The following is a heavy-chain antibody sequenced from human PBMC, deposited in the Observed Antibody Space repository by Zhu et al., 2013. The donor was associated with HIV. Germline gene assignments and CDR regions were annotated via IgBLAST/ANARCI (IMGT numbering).Heavy chain of an antibody. CDR2: IIPIFGTA. V-gene: IGHV1-69*01. J-gene: IGHJ4*01. D-gene: IGHD5-18*01. Sequence: QVQLVQSGAEVKKPGSSVKVSCKASGGTFSSYAISWGATGPLDKGLSGWEGIIPIFGTANYAQKFQGRVTITADESTSTAYMELSSLRSEDTAVYYCARAVIQLWSTGEYYFDYWG. CDR3: ARAVIQLWSTGEYYFDY. CDR1: GGTFSSYA.